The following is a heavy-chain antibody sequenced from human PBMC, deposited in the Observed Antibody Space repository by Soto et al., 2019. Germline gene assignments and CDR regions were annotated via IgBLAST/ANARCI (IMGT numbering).Heavy chain of an antibody. CDR2: INHSGST. CDR3: AKDRVPNDSSGYYSIVIES. V-gene: IGHV4-34*01. Sequence: PSETLSLTCAVYGGSFSGYYWSWIRQPPGKGLECIGEINHSGSTNYNPSLKSRVTISVDTSKNQFSLKLSSVTAEDTAVYSCAKDRVPNDSSGYYSIVIESWGQGTLVTVSS. D-gene: IGHD3-22*01. CDR1: GGSFSGYY. J-gene: IGHJ4*02.